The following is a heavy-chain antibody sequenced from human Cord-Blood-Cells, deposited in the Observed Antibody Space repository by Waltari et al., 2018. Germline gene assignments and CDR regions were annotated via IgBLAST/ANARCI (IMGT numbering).Heavy chain of an antibody. V-gene: IGHV3-33*01. D-gene: IGHD6-13*01. CDR1: GFTFSSYG. J-gene: IGHJ4*02. CDR3: ARDSDSSFDY. CDR2: IWYDGSNK. Sequence: QVQLVESGGGVVQPGRSLSVSCAASGFTFSSYGMHWVRQAPGKGLEWVAVIWYDGSNKYYADSVKGRFTISRDNSKNTLYLQMNSLRAEDTAVYYCARDSDSSFDYWGQGTLVTVSS.